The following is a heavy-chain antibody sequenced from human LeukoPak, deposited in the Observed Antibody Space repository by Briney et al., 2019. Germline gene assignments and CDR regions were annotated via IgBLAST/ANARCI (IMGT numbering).Heavy chain of an antibody. CDR2: ISHRGST. J-gene: IGHJ5*02. CDR3: ARGAEDYVWGSYPNWFDP. CDR1: GGSFRGYY. Sequence: SETLSLTCAVYGGSFRGYYWNWIRQPPGKGLEWIGEISHRGSTNYNPSLKSRVTISVDTSRSQFSLKLSSVTAADTAVYYCARGAEDYVWGSYPNWFDPWGQGTLVTVSS. V-gene: IGHV4-34*01. D-gene: IGHD3-16*01.